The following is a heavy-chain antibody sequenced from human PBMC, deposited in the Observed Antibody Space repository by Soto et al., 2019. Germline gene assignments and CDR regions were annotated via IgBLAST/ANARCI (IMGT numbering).Heavy chain of an antibody. CDR2: IYYSGNT. V-gene: IGHV4-59*08. J-gene: IGHJ3*01. Sequence: SETLSLTCTFSGGSLSSYYWSLIRQSPGKGLEWIAYIYYSGNTNYNPSLKSRVTISVDTSKNQISLKLSSVTATDTAVYYCARHGSYSNRLYAFDVWGQGTMVTVSS. D-gene: IGHD4-4*01. CDR3: ARHGSYSNRLYAFDV. CDR1: GGSLSSYY.